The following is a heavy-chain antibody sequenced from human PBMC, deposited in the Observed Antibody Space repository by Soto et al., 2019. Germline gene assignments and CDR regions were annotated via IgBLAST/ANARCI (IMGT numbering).Heavy chain of an antibody. V-gene: IGHV3-7*03. CDR1: VFTFTSYS. CDR2: IRQDGYEK. J-gene: IGHJ4*02. D-gene: IGHD2-2*01. CDR3: ARDLPGYCSTTNCYYYFDF. Sequence: GPLRLSCAVSVFTFTSYSMSWVCQAPGEGLEWVANIRQDGYEKYYVDSVRGRFTISRDNAQNSLYLQMDSLRAEDTAMYYCARDLPGYCSTTNCYYYFDFWGQGTLVTVSS.